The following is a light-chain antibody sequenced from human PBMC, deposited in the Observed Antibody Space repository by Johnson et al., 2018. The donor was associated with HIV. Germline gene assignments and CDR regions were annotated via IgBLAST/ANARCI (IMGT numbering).Light chain of an antibody. V-gene: IGLV1-51*01. Sequence: QSILTQPPSVSAAPGQKVTISCSGSTSNIGKSYVSWYQQLPGTAHKLLIYDNNKRPSGIPDRFSGSKSGTSATLGITGLQTGDEADYYCGTWDSSLSAEVFGTGTKVTVL. CDR1: TSNIGKSY. CDR2: DNN. J-gene: IGLJ1*01. CDR3: GTWDSSLSAEV.